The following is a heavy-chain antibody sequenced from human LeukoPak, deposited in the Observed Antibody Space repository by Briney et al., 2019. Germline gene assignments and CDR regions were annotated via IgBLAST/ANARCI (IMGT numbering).Heavy chain of an antibody. J-gene: IGHJ6*02. CDR1: GYTFTSYG. V-gene: IGHV1-18*01. CDR3: ARGGAAGDYYYYGMDV. D-gene: IGHD3-10*01. CDR2: ISAYNGNT. Sequence: ASVKVSCKASGYTFTSYGISWVRQAPGQGLEWMGWISAYNGNTNYAQKLQGRVTMTTDTSTSTAYMELRSLRSDDAAVYYCARGGAAGDYYYYGMDVWGQGTTVTVSS.